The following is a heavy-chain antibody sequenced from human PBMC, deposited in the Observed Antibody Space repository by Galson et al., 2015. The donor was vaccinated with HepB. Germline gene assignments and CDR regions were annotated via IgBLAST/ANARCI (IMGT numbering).Heavy chain of an antibody. CDR2: IGYSGTYR. D-gene: IGHD3-3*01. V-gene: IGHV3-21*01. CDR3: ARDASEWSRDY. CDR1: GFTFSSYT. Sequence: SLRLSCAASGFTFSSYTMNWVRPAPGQGLEWVAVIGYSGTYRHYADSVKGRFAISRDNAKNSVYLQMNSLRVEDTAVYYCARDASEWSRDYWGQGTLVAVSS. J-gene: IGHJ4*02.